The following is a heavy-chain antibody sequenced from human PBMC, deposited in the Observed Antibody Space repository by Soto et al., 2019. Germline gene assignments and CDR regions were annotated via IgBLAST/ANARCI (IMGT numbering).Heavy chain of an antibody. Sequence: PGGSLRLSCVVTGFAFGNYAVTWVRQAPWEGLECISAITDSGVNTYYADSVKGRFTISRDNSKNTLYLQINSLRAEDTAVYYSGKTEKYIAPFGGVIGQPYFDYWGQGNLVTFSS. V-gene: IGHV3-23*01. CDR3: GKTEKYIAPFGGVIGQPYFDY. CDR1: GFAFGNYA. D-gene: IGHD3-16*02. J-gene: IGHJ4*02. CDR2: ITDSGVNT.